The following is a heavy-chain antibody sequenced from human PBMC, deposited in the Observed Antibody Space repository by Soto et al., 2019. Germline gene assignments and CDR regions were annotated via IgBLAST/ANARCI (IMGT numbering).Heavy chain of an antibody. CDR2: IGTAGDT. CDR3: ARVAGSSWEPTFDY. CDR1: GFTFSSYD. Sequence: GGSLRLSCAASGFTFSSYDMHWVRQATGKGLEWVAAIGTAGDTYYPGSVKGRFTISRENAKNSLYLQMNSLRAGDTAVYYCARVAGSSWEPTFDYWGQGTLVTVSS. D-gene: IGHD6-13*01. J-gene: IGHJ4*02. V-gene: IGHV3-13*01.